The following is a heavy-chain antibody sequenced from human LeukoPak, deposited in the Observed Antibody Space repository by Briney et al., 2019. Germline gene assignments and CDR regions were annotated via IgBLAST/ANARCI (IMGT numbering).Heavy chain of an antibody. D-gene: IGHD6-19*01. CDR2: ISSSSSYI. J-gene: IGHJ4*02. CDR1: GFTFSSYS. V-gene: IGHV3-21*01. CDR3: ARDGSSGWLNVFDY. Sequence: GGSLRLSCAASGFTFSSYSMNWVRQAPGKGLEWVSSISSSSSYIYYADSVKGRFTISRDNAKNSLYLQMNSLRAEDTAAYYCARDGSSGWLNVFDYWGQGTLVTVSS.